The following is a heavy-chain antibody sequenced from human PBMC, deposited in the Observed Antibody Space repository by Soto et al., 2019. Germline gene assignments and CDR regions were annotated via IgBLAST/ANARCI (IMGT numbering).Heavy chain of an antibody. CDR3: ARDQYYYDSSGHAFDI. Sequence: PGGSLRLSCAASGFTFSSYGMHWVRQAPGKGLEWVAVIWYGGSNKYYADSVKGRFTISRDNSKNTLYLQMNSLRAEDTAVYYCARDQYYYDSSGHAFDIWGQGTMVTVSS. CDR2: IWYGGSNK. V-gene: IGHV3-33*01. J-gene: IGHJ3*02. CDR1: GFTFSSYG. D-gene: IGHD3-22*01.